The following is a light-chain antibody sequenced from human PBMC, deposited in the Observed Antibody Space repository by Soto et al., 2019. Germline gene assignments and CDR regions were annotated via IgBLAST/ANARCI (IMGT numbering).Light chain of an antibody. CDR2: DAS. J-gene: IGKJ1*01. CDR1: QSVSSY. Sequence: EIVFTQSPGTLSLSPGERATLSCRASQSVSSYLAWYQQKPGQAPRLLIYDASNRATGSPARFSGSGSGTDFTLTIRSLEPEDFAVYYCQQRSNWPGTFGQGTKVDIK. CDR3: QQRSNWPGT. V-gene: IGKV3-11*01.